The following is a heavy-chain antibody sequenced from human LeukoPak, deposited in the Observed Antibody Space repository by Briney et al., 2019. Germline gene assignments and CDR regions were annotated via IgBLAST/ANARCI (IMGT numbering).Heavy chain of an antibody. Sequence: ASVKVSCKASGYTFTNYGISWVRQAPGQGLEWMGWIGAYNGHTTYAQNIQGRLTMTTDTSTSTAYMDLRSLRSDDTAAYYCVRDFSCGGGTCSDCFDPWGQGTLVTVSS. J-gene: IGHJ5*02. V-gene: IGHV1-18*01. CDR2: IGAYNGHT. CDR1: GYTFTNYG. D-gene: IGHD2-15*01. CDR3: VRDFSCGGGTCSDCFDP.